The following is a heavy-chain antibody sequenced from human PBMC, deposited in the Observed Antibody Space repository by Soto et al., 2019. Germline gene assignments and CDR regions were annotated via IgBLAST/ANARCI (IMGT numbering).Heavy chain of an antibody. Sequence: QVHLVESGGGLVKPGGSLRLSCAASGFTLNDRYMTWIRQAPGKGLEWLSYISSSGDTMYYADSVAGRFTVSRDNAKNSLYLQMDSLRVEDTAVYYCGKTRGRRYHPVTDYWGQGTLVTVSS. CDR2: ISSSGDTM. CDR1: GFTLNDRY. CDR3: GKTRGRRYHPVTDY. D-gene: IGHD2-2*01. V-gene: IGHV3-11*01. J-gene: IGHJ4*02.